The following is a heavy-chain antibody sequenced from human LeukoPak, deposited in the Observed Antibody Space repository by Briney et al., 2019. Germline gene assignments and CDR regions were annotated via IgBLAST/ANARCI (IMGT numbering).Heavy chain of an antibody. CDR3: VWFGELFAGMQSGMDV. Sequence: GGSLRLSCAASGFTFSSYSMNWVRQAPGKGLEWVSSISSSSSYIYYADPVKGRFTISRDNAKNSLYLQMNSLRAEDTAVYYCVWFGELFAGMQSGMDVWGQGTTVTVSS. D-gene: IGHD3-10*01. V-gene: IGHV3-21*01. J-gene: IGHJ6*02. CDR1: GFTFSSYS. CDR2: ISSSSSYI.